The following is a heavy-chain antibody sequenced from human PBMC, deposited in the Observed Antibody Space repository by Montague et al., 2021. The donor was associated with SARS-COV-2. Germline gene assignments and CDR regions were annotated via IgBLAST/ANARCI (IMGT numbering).Heavy chain of an antibody. CDR1: GGSISSSSYY. V-gene: IGHV4-39*02. D-gene: IGHD2-2*01. Sequence: SETLSLTCTVSGGSISSSSYYWGWIRQPPGKGLEWIGSIYYSGSTYYNPSLKSPVTISVDTSKNQFSLKLSSVTAADTAVYYCAREIGYCSSTSCYEGYAFDYWGQGTLVTVSS. CDR3: AREIGYCSSTSCYEGYAFDY. J-gene: IGHJ4*02. CDR2: IYYSGST.